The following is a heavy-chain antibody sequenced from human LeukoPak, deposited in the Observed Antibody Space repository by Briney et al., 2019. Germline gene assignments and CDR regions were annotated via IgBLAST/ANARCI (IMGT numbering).Heavy chain of an antibody. D-gene: IGHD3-16*01. V-gene: IGHV1-18*01. CDR2: ISANNGNT. CDR1: GYTFTTHG. Sequence: ASVKVSCKASGYTFTTHGISWVRQAPGQGLEWMGWISANNGNTNFAQKLQGRVTMTTDTSTSTAYMELRSLRSDDTAVYYCARNLGRWDAFDIWGQGTMATVSS. CDR3: ARNLGRWDAFDI. J-gene: IGHJ3*02.